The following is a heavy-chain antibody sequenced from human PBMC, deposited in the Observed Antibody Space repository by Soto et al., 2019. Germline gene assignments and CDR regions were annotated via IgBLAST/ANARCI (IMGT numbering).Heavy chain of an antibody. CDR2: INPDTGGT. Sequence: QVQLVQSGAEVKKPGASVKVSCKTSGYMFTGYYMHWVRQAPGQGLEWMGWINPDTGGTNYAQKFQGRVTMTREASISTAYMELNRLTSDATAVYFCTRQVATFNFDSWGRGTLVTVSS. CDR3: TRQVATFNFDS. D-gene: IGHD2-15*01. V-gene: IGHV1-2*02. CDR1: GYMFTGYY. J-gene: IGHJ4*02.